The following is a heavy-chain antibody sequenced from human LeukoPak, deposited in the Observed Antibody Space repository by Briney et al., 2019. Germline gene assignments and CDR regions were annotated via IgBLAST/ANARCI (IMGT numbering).Heavy chain of an antibody. Sequence: SVKVSCKASGGTFSSYAISWVRQAPGQGLEWMGRIIPIFGTANYAQKFQGRVTITTDESTSTAYMELSSLRSEDTAVYYCARDGYGHYTDDYWGQGTLVTVSS. D-gene: IGHD4-17*01. CDR2: IIPIFGTA. V-gene: IGHV1-69*05. J-gene: IGHJ4*02. CDR3: ARDGYGHYTDDY. CDR1: GGTFSSYA.